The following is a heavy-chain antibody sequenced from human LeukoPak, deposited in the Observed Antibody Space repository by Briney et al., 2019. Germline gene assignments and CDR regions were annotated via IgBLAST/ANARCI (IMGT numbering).Heavy chain of an antibody. CDR1: GFTFSSYS. V-gene: IGHV3-48*01. CDR2: ISSSSNTI. D-gene: IGHD3-22*01. Sequence: GGALRLSCAASGFTFSSYSRNWVRQAPGKGLELVSYISSSSNTIYYADSVKGRVTISRDNAKNSLYLQMNSLRAADTAVFYCAKDSSVFHYDSRNLDYWGQGTLVT. CDR3: AKDSSVFHYDSRNLDY. J-gene: IGHJ4*02.